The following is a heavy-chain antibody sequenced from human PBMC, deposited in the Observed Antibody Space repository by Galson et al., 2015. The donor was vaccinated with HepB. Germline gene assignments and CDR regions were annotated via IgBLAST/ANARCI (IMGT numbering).Heavy chain of an antibody. CDR2: ISYDGTNK. CDR3: AKAKQETSMRRVYYYGMDV. D-gene: IGHD5-18*01. Sequence: SLRLSCAASGFTFSNYAMHWVRQAPGKGLEWVSFISYDGTNKYYAHSVTGRFTISRDTSENTLYLQMNSLRAEDTAVYYCAKAKQETSMRRVYYYGMDVWGQGTTVTVSS. CDR1: GFTFSNYA. V-gene: IGHV3-30-3*01. J-gene: IGHJ6*02.